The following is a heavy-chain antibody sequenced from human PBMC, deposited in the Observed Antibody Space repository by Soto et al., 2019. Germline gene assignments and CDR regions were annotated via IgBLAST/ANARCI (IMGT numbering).Heavy chain of an antibody. CDR3: ARDNAWDDSSGYYYGMGNWFDP. J-gene: IGHJ5*02. D-gene: IGHD3-22*01. CDR2: IYYSGST. Sequence: SETLSLTCTVSGGSISSYYWSWIRQPPGKGLEWIGYIYYSGSTNYNPSLKSRVTISVGTSKNQFSLKLSSVTAADTAVYYCARDNAWDDSSGYYYGMGNWFDPWGQGTLVTVSS. V-gene: IGHV4-59*01. CDR1: GGSISSYY.